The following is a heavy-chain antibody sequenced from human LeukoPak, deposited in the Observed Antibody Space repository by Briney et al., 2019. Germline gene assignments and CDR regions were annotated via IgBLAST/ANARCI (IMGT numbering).Heavy chain of an antibody. Sequence: GGSLRLSCAASGFTFSSYWMHWVRQAPGKGLVWVSRINTDGSSTNYADSVKGRFTISRDNAKNSLYLQMNSLRAADTAVYYCARDPTGGSYYDYWGQGTLVTVSS. V-gene: IGHV3-74*01. CDR2: INTDGSST. CDR3: ARDPTGGSYYDY. D-gene: IGHD3-16*01. J-gene: IGHJ4*02. CDR1: GFTFSSYW.